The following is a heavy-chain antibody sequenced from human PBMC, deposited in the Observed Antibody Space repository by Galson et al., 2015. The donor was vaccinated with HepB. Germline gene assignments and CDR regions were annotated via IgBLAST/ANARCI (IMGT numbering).Heavy chain of an antibody. J-gene: IGHJ4*02. Sequence: SLRLSCAASGFTFSSYAMHWVRQAPGKGLEWVAVISYDGSNKYYADSVKGRFTISRDNSKNTLYLQMNSLRAEDTAVYYCARDLYSSGWPWYFDYWGQGTLVTVSS. CDR1: GFTFSSYA. V-gene: IGHV3-30*04. D-gene: IGHD6-19*01. CDR3: ARDLYSSGWPWYFDY. CDR2: ISYDGSNK.